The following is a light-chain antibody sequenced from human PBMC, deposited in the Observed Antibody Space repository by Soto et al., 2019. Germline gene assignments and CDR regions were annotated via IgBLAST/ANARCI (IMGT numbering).Light chain of an antibody. CDR3: SSYTSSSLHV. CDR2: DVS. Sequence: QSALTQPASVSGSPGQSITISCTGTSSDVGGYNYVSWYQQHPGKAPKLMIYDVSNRPSGVSNRFSGSKSGNTASQTISGLQAEDEADYYCSSYTSSSLHVFGTGTKLTVL. V-gene: IGLV2-14*03. CDR1: SSDVGGYNY. J-gene: IGLJ1*01.